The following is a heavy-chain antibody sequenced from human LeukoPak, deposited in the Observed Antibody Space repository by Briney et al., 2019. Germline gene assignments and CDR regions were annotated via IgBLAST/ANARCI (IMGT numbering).Heavy chain of an antibody. Sequence: GESLKISRKGSGYSFTSYWIGWVRQMPGKGLEWMGIIYPRDSDTRYSPSFQGQVTISADKSISTAYLQWSSLKASDTAMYYCARPGYYGDYSFDFWGQGTLVTVSS. D-gene: IGHD4-17*01. V-gene: IGHV5-51*01. CDR2: IYPRDSDT. CDR1: GYSFTSYW. CDR3: ARPGYYGDYSFDF. J-gene: IGHJ4*02.